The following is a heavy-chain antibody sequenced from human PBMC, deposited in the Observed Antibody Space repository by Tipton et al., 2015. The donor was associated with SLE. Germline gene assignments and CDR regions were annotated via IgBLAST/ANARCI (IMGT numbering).Heavy chain of an antibody. D-gene: IGHD2/OR15-2a*01. CDR2: MYFSGNT. J-gene: IGHJ4*02. V-gene: IGHV4-39*02. CDR3: ARSSSVRTLLWPTFAY. Sequence: TLSLTCTVSGGSISESTYSWDWIRQAPGKGLEWIGSMYFSGNTYYNPFLRSRVTISADTSKNHLSLKLTSVTAADTAVYFCARSSSVRTLLWPTFAYWGQGTLVTVSS. CDR1: GGSISESTYS.